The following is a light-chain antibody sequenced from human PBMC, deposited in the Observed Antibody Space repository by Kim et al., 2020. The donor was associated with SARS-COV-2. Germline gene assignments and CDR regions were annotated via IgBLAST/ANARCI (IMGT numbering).Light chain of an antibody. V-gene: IGLV2-8*01. CDR1: SGDIGGYNY. Sequence: SELTQSPSASGSPGQSVTISCTGTSGDIGGYNYVSWYQQHPGKAPKFMIYEVSKRPSGVPDRFSGSKSGNTASLTVSGLQAEDEADYYCSSYAAISNFVFVTGTKVTVL. J-gene: IGLJ1*01. CDR2: EVS. CDR3: SSYAAISNFV.